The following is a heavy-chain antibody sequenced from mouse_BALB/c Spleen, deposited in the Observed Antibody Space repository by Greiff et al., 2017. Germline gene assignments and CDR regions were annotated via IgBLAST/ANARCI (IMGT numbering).Heavy chain of an antibody. D-gene: IGHD2-14*01. Sequence: QVQLQQSGAELMKPGASVKISCKATGYTFSSYWIEWVKQRPGHGLEWIGEILPGSGSTNYNEKFKGKATFTADTSSNTAYMQLSSLTSEDSAVYYCARGYRYDVGWFAYWGQGTLVTVSA. V-gene: IGHV1-9*01. CDR3: ARGYRYDVGWFAY. CDR1: GYTFSSYW. CDR2: ILPGSGST. J-gene: IGHJ3*01.